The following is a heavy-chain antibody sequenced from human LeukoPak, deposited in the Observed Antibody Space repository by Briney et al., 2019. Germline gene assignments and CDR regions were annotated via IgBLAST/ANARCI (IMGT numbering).Heavy chain of an antibody. CDR3: ARGGVDYYGSGTYYLMYYFDY. Sequence: GGSLRLSCAASGFTFSSYGMHWVRQAPGKGLEWVSAISNSGDTTYYADSVKGRFTISRDNSKNTLYLRMNSLRAEDTAVYFCARGGVDYYGSGTYYLMYYFDYWGQGALVTVSS. CDR2: ISNSGDTT. D-gene: IGHD3-10*01. V-gene: IGHV3-23*01. J-gene: IGHJ4*02. CDR1: GFTFSSYG.